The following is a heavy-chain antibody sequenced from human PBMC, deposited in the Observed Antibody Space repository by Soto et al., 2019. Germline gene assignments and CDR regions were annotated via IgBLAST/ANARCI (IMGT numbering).Heavy chain of an antibody. Sequence: QVQLQESGPGLVKPSETLSLTCTVSGGSLSTYYCNWSRQPPGKALEWIAYIYYSWSTNYNPSLKSRVTISVDTSKTQSSLKLRSVTAADTAIYYCSRSPYGYRQDNWFDPWGQGTLVTVSS. CDR3: SRSPYGYRQDNWFDP. J-gene: IGHJ5*02. D-gene: IGHD6-25*01. V-gene: IGHV4-59*08. CDR2: IYYSWST. CDR1: GGSLSTYY.